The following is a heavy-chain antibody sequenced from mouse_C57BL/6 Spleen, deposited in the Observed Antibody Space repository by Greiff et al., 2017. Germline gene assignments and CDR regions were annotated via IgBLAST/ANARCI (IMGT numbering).Heavy chain of an antibody. CDR2: IHPNGGST. J-gene: IGHJ2*01. CDR3: ARKGWDGGHGN. D-gene: IGHD4-1*01. V-gene: IGHV1-64*01. CDR1: GYTFTSYW. Sequence: VQLQQPGAELVKPGASVKLSCKASGYTFTSYWMHWVKQRPGQGLEWIGMIHPNGGSTNYNEKFKSKATLTVDKSSSTAYMQLSSLTTEDAAVYYCARKGWDGGHGNWGQGTTLTV.